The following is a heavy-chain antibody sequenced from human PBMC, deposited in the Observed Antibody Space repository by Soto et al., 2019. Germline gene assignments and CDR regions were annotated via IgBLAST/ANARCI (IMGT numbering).Heavy chain of an antibody. D-gene: IGHD3-10*01. V-gene: IGHV4-59*02. CDR1: GASVSNHY. CDR2: ISFTGST. J-gene: IGHJ5*02. Sequence: QVQLQESGSGLVKPSETLSLTCTVSGASVSNHYWSWIRQPPGKGLEWIGYISFTGSTNYNPSLKSRVTISVDTSRNQFSLKLSSVTAADTAVYYCARYFYGSGSYYSSWGQGTLVTVSS. CDR3: ARYFYGSGSYYSS.